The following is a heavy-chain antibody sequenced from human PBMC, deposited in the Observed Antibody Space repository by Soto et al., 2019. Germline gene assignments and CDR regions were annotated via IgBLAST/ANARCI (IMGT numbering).Heavy chain of an antibody. CDR1: GGSISSSHW. CDR3: ARVVLTITRGAFDA. Sequence: QVQLQESGPGLVKPSGTLPLTCAVSGGSISSSHWWTWVRQSPGKGLEYIGEISHSGTSNSNPSLKSRVTLSVDKSKNHFSLTLTSVTAADTAVYYCARVVLTITRGAFDAWGQGTLVIVSS. V-gene: IGHV4-4*02. CDR2: ISHSGTS. D-gene: IGHD3-9*01. J-gene: IGHJ3*01.